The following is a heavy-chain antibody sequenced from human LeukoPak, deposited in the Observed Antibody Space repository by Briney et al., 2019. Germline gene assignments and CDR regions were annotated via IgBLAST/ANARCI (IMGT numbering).Heavy chain of an antibody. D-gene: IGHD7-27*01. CDR3: ARVSLGWGREELGI. J-gene: IGHJ3*02. V-gene: IGHV4-34*01. Sequence: MTSETLSLTCAVYGGSFSGYYWSWIRQPPGKGLEWIGSIYHSGSTYYNPSLKSRVTISVDTSKNQFSLKLSSVTAADTAVYYCARVSLGWGREELGIWGQGTMVTVSS. CDR1: GGSFSGYY. CDR2: IYHSGST.